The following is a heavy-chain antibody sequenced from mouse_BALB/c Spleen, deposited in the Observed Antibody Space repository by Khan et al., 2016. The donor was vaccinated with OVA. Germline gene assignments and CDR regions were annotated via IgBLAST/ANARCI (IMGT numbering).Heavy chain of an antibody. CDR3: SRRTTEYAFDY. CDR2: INPRSDYT. V-gene: IGHV1-4*01. D-gene: IGHD2-14*01. Sequence: VQLQQSGAELARPGASVKMSCKASGYTFTSYTMHWVKQRPGQGLEWIGDINPRSDYTKYNQKFNDKATLTADISSSTAYMQLSSLTSEDSAVSYCSRRTTEYAFDYWGPGTSVTVSS. CDR1: GYTFTSYT. J-gene: IGHJ4*01.